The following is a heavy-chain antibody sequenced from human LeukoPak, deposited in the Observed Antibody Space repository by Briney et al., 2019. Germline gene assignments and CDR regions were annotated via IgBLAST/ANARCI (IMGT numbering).Heavy chain of an antibody. Sequence: ASVEVSCKASGYTFTSYGISWLRQAPGQGLEWMGWISTYNGNTNYAQKLQGRVTMTTDTSTSTAYMELRSLRSDDTAVYYCARKQQLVPTLDYWGQGTLVTVSS. CDR1: GYTFTSYG. V-gene: IGHV1-18*01. CDR3: ARKQQLVPTLDY. D-gene: IGHD6-13*01. CDR2: ISTYNGNT. J-gene: IGHJ4*02.